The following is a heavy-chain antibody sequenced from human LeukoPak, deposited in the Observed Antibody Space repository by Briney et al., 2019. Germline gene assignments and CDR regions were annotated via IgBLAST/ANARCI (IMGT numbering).Heavy chain of an antibody. CDR3: ARCEQSPQDYYYGMDV. J-gene: IGHJ6*02. CDR2: IYYSGST. Sequence: SETLSLTCTVSGGSISSGGYYWSWIRQHPGKGLEWIGYIYYSGSTYYNPSLKSRVTISVDTSKNQFSLKLSSVTAADTAVYYCARCEQSPQDYYYGMDVWGQGTTVTVSS. CDR1: GGSISSGGYY. V-gene: IGHV4-31*03.